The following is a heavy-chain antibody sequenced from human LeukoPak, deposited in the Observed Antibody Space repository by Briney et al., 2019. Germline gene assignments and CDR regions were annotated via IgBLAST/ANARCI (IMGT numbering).Heavy chain of an antibody. CDR3: ARDLAGHYYGSGSSFDY. CDR1: GFTFSSYS. D-gene: IGHD3-10*01. Sequence: PGGSLRLSCAASGFTFSSYSMNWVRQAPGKGLEWVSYISSSSSTIYYADSVKGRFTISRDNAKNSLFLQMNYLRAEDTAIYYCARDLAGHYYGSGSSFDYWGQGTLVTVSS. CDR2: ISSSSSTI. J-gene: IGHJ4*02. V-gene: IGHV3-48*04.